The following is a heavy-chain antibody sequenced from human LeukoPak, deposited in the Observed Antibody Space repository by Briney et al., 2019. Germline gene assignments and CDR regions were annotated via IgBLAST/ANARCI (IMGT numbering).Heavy chain of an antibody. J-gene: IGHJ4*02. Sequence: SVKVSCKASGYTFTSSAVQWVRQARGQRLEWIGWIVVGSGNTNYAQKFQERVTITRDMSTSTAYMELSSLRSEDTAVYYCAATPAGYYDYVWGSYHYWGQGTLVTVSS. V-gene: IGHV1-58*01. CDR2: IVVGSGNT. D-gene: IGHD3-16*02. CDR1: GYTFTSSA. CDR3: AATPAGYYDYVWGSYHY.